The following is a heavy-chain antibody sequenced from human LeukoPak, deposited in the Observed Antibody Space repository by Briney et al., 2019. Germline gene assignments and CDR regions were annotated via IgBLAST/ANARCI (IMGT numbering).Heavy chain of an antibody. J-gene: IGHJ3*02. D-gene: IGHD5-24*01. CDR3: ARLTAPMGAFDI. CDR2: INHSGST. CDR1: GGSFSGYY. Sequence: SETLSLTCAVYGGSFSGYYWSWIRQPPGKGLEWIGEINHSGSTNYNPSLKSRVTISVDTSKNQFSLKLSSVTAADTAVYYCARLTAPMGAFDIWGQGTMVTVSS. V-gene: IGHV4-34*01.